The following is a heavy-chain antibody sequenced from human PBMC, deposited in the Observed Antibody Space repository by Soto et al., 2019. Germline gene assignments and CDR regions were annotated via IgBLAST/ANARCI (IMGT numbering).Heavy chain of an antibody. J-gene: IGHJ6*02. V-gene: IGHV3-73*01. D-gene: IGHD6-6*01. CDR1: GFTFSGSA. CDR2: IRSKANSYAT. CDR3: TRLTTVPYSSSSPDYYYYYGMDV. Sequence: PGGSLRLSCAASGFTFSGSAMHWARQASGKGLEWVGRIRSKANSYATAYAASVKGRFTISRDDSKNTAYLQMNSLKTEDTAVYYCTRLTTVPYSSSSPDYYYYYGMDVWGQGTTVTVSS.